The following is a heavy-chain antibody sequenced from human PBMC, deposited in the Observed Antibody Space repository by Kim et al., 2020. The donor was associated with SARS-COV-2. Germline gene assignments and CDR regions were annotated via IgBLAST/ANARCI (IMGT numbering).Heavy chain of an antibody. D-gene: IGHD6-13*01. Sequence: ASVKVSCKASGYTFTSYAMHWVRQAPGQRLEWMGWINAGNGNTKYSQKFQGRVTITRDTSASTAYMELSSLRSEDTAVYYCARDFGAAAGTKRGSWFDPWGQGTLVTVSS. J-gene: IGHJ5*02. CDR1: GYTFTSYA. CDR3: ARDFGAAAGTKRGSWFDP. V-gene: IGHV1-3*01. CDR2: INAGNGNT.